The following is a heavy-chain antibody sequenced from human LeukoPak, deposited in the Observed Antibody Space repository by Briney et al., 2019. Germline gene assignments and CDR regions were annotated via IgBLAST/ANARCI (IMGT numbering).Heavy chain of an antibody. CDR2: ISSSGSTI. D-gene: IGHD3-10*02. CDR3: AELGITMIGGV. CDR1: GFTFSSYE. J-gene: IGHJ6*04. Sequence: GGSLRLSCAASGFTFSSYEMNWVRQAPGKGLEWVSYISSSGSTIYYADSVKGRFTISRDNANNSLCLQMNSLRAEDTAVYYCAELGITMIGGVWGKGTTVTISS. V-gene: IGHV3-48*03.